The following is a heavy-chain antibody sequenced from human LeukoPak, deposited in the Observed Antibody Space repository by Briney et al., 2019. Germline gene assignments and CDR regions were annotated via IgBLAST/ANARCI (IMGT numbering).Heavy chain of an antibody. CDR2: ISSSGSTI. CDR3: AKPIQYYYDSSGYYG. CDR1: GFTFSDYY. Sequence: GGSLRLSWAASGFTFSDYYMSWIRQAPGKGLEWVSYISSSGSTIYYADSVKGRFTISRDNAKNSLYLQMNSLRAEDTAVYYCAKPIQYYYDSSGYYGWGQGTLVTVSS. D-gene: IGHD3-22*01. J-gene: IGHJ4*02. V-gene: IGHV3-11*04.